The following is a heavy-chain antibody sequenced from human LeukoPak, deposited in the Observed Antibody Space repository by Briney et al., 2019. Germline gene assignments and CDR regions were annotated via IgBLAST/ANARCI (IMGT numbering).Heavy chain of an antibody. Sequence: ASVKVSCKASGYTFTSYYMHWVRQAPGQGLEWMGIINPSGGSTSYAQKFQGRVTMTRDTSTSTVYMELSSLRSEDTAVYYCARDCGTTYYSDSGGHSHSWDHNWFDPWGQGTLVTVSS. CDR1: GYTFTSYY. CDR3: ARDCGTTYYSDSGGHSHSWDHNWFDP. J-gene: IGHJ5*02. V-gene: IGHV1-46*01. CDR2: INPSGGST. D-gene: IGHD3-22*01.